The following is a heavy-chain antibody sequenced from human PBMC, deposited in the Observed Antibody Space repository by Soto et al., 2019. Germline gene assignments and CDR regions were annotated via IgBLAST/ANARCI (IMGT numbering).Heavy chain of an antibody. D-gene: IGHD1-26*01. CDR3: LRGGNSYSNGMDV. CDR2: ISSSSTSI. CDR1: IFSSYS. V-gene: IGHV3-48*02. J-gene: IGHJ6*02. Sequence: EVQLVESGGGLVQPGGSLRLSCGAVIFSSYSMNWVRQAPGKGLEWLSFISSSSTSIYYADSVKGRFTISRDNAKRSLYLQMNSLRDEDTAVYYCLRGGNSYSNGMDVWGQGTTVTVSS.